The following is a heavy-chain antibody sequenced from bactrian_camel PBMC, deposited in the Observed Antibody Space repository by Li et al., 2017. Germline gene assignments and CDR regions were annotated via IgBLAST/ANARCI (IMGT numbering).Heavy chain of an antibody. D-gene: IGHD6*01. CDR3: ALAVPCMGWSMPAPKASDFGY. J-gene: IGHJ6*01. Sequence: VQLVESGGGSVQAGGSLRLSCTVSRRYYFTGYCLGWFRQAPGKEREAVASIFSAGGSTYYADSVQGRFTISQNNAKDTVYLQMESLKFEDTAVYYCALAVPCMGWSMPAPKASDFGYWGQGTQVTVS. CDR1: RRYYFTGYC. V-gene: IGHV3S1*01. CDR2: IFSAGGST.